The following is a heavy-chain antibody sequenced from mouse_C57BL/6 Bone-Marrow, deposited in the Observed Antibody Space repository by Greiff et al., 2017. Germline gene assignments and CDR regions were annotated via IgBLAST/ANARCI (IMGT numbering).Heavy chain of an antibody. CDR2: IRNKANGYTT. CDR3: ARYGGGFAY. Sequence: DVKLMESGGGLVQPGGSLSLSCAASGFTFTDYYMSWVRQPPGKALEWLGFIRNKANGYTTEYSASVKGRFTISRDNSQSILYLQMNALRAEDSATYYCARYGGGFAYWGQGTLVTVSA. V-gene: IGHV7-3*01. CDR1: GFTFTDYY. J-gene: IGHJ3*01.